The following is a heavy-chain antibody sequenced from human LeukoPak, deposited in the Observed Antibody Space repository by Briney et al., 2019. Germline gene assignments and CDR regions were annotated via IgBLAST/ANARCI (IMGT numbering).Heavy chain of an antibody. D-gene: IGHD3-16*02. V-gene: IGHV3-30*18. CDR1: GFTFSSYG. Sequence: PGGSLRLSCAASGFTFSSYGMHWVRQAPGKGLEWVAVISYDGSNKYYADSVKGRFTISRDNSKNTLYLQMNSLRAEDTAVYYCAKVSGGGSYPDYWGQGTLVTVSS. CDR3: AKVSGGGSYPDY. J-gene: IGHJ4*02. CDR2: ISYDGSNK.